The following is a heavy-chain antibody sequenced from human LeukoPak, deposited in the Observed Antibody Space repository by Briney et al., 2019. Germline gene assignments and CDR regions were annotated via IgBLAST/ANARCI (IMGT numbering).Heavy chain of an antibody. CDR1: GGSISSYY. CDR2: IYYSGST. Sequence: PSETLSLTCTVSGGSISSYYWSWIRQPPGKGLEWIGYIYYSGSTYYNPSLKSRVTISVDTSKNQFSLKLSSVTAADTAVYYCARGQYYYDSSGYPYWFDPWGQGTLVTVSS. D-gene: IGHD3-22*01. J-gene: IGHJ5*02. V-gene: IGHV4-59*12. CDR3: ARGQYYYDSSGYPYWFDP.